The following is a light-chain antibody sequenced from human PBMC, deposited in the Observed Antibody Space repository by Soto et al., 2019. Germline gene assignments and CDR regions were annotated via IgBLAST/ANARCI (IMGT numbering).Light chain of an antibody. CDR1: QSVSGSY. V-gene: IGKV3D-20*01. J-gene: IGKJ4*01. Sequence: EIVLTQSPPTLSLSPGERATLSCGASQSVSGSYLAWYQQKPGLAPRLLIYDASSRDTGIPEMFSGSESGTDFTLTISRLETEDFAVYFWQQYGRSPLTLGGGTKVEIK. CDR2: DAS. CDR3: QQYGRSPLT.